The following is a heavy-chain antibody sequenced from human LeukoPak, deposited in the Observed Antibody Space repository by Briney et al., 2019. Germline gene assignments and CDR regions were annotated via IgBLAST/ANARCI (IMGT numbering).Heavy chain of an antibody. J-gene: IGHJ4*02. Sequence: ASVKVSCKASAYTSTTYYMHWVRQAPGQGLEWMGTISPSGGSTTYAQKFQGRVTMTRDTSISAAYLELSRLTSDDTAMYYCARVPSYSGQDHGGDYWGQGTLVTVSS. V-gene: IGHV1-46*01. CDR2: ISPSGGST. D-gene: IGHD5-12*01. CDR3: ARVPSYSGQDHGGDY. CDR1: AYTSTTYY.